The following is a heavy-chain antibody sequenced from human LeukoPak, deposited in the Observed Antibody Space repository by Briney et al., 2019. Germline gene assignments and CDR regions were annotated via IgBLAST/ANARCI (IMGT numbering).Heavy chain of an antibody. J-gene: IGHJ4*02. Sequence: GGSLRLSCEASGLTFSSYWMSWVRQAPGKGLEWVAFIRHDGSKKFYADSVKGRFTISRDNSQNTLYLQVDSLRVDDTAVYYCAKDSPPTSEWLPDYWGQGTLVTISS. D-gene: IGHD5-12*01. CDR3: AKDSPPTSEWLPDY. V-gene: IGHV3-30*02. CDR2: IRHDGSKK. CDR1: GLTFSSYW.